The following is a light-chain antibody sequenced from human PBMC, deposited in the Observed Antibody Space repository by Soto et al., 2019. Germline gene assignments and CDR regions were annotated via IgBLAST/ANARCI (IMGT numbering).Light chain of an antibody. J-gene: IGKJ1*01. CDR1: QDIRSH. V-gene: IGKV3-20*01. Sequence: EIVLTQSPVTLSLSPGERATLSCRASQDIRSHLAWYQQKPGQAPRLLIYGASNRATGIPDRFSGSGSGTDFTLTISRLEPEDFAVYYCQQYGSSGTFGQGTKVDIK. CDR2: GAS. CDR3: QQYGSSGT.